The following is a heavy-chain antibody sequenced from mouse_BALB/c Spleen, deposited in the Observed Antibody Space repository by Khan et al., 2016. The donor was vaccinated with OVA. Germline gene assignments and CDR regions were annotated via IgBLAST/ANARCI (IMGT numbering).Heavy chain of an antibody. V-gene: IGHV1-5*01. D-gene: IGHD2-12*01. CDR1: GYIFTSYW. CDR3: AREGYEALAY. J-gene: IGHJ3*01. Sequence: VQLQQPGTVLARPGASVKMSCKASGYIFTSYWVHWVKQRPGQGLEWIGGLYPGNTDTDYNKKFKDKAKLTAVTSASTAYMELSSLTTEDSAVYYGAREGYEALAYWGQGTLVTVSA. CDR2: LYPGNTDT.